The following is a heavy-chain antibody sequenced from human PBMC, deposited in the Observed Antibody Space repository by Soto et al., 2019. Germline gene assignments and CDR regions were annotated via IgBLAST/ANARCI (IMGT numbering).Heavy chain of an antibody. CDR3: YYDSSGYPFSGFVY. V-gene: IGHV3-73*01. CDR1: GFTFSGSA. J-gene: IGHJ4*02. CDR2: IRSKANSYAT. D-gene: IGHD3-22*01. Sequence: GGSLRLSCAASGFTFSGSAMHWVRQASGKGLEWVGRIRSKANSYATAYAASVKGRFTISRDDSKNTAYLQMNSLKTEDTAVYYCYYDSSGYPFSGFVYWGQGTLVTVSS.